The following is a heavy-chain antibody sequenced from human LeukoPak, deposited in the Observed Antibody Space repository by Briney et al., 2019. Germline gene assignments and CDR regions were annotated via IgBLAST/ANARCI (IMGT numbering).Heavy chain of an antibody. D-gene: IGHD2-2*01. V-gene: IGHV3-30*02. CDR1: GFTFSSYG. CDR2: IRFDGSNK. J-gene: IGHJ4*02. CDR3: ARLSRDVVVPAAQDY. Sequence: GGSLRLSCAASGFTFSSYGMHWVRQAPGKGLEWVAFIRFDGSNKYYADSVKGRFTISRDNSKNTLYLQMNSLRAADTAVYYCARLSRDVVVPAAQDYWGQGTLVTVSS.